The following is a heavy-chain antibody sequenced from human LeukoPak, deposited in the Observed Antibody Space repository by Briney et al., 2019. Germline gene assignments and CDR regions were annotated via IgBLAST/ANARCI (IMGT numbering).Heavy chain of an antibody. Sequence: SETLSLTCTVSGGSISSHYWSWIRQPAGKGLEWIGRIYTSGSTNYNPSLKSRVTISVDTSKNQFSLKLSSVTAADTAVYYCARFNSSSSPYYYYYMDVWGKGTTVTVSS. CDR1: GGSISSHY. D-gene: IGHD6-6*01. CDR2: IYTSGST. J-gene: IGHJ6*03. CDR3: ARFNSSSSPYYYYYMDV. V-gene: IGHV4-4*07.